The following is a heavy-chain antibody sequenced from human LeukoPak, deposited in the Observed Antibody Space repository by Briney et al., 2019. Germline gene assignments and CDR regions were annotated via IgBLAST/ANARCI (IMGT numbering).Heavy chain of an antibody. CDR1: GYTFTGYY. CDR3: ARGGVATILGIDY. J-gene: IGHJ4*02. V-gene: IGHV1-2*02. D-gene: IGHD5-12*01. CDR2: INPNSGGT. Sequence: GASVKVSCKSSGYTFTGYYMHWVRQAPAQGLEWVGWINPNSGGTNYAQKFQGRVTMTRDTSISTAYMELSRLRSDDTAVYYCARGGVATILGIDYWGQGTLVTVSS.